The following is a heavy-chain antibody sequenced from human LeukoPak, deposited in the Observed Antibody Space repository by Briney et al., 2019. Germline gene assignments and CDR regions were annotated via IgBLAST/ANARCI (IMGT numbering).Heavy chain of an antibody. V-gene: IGHV1-69*13. CDR3: ARDKASKWVAAAVGAFDI. Sequence: SSVKASCKASGGTFSTYAISWVRQAPGQGLECMGGIIPNFVTANYAQKFQGRVTITADESTSTAYMELSSLRSEDTAVYYCARDKASKWVAAAVGAFDIWGQGTMVTVSS. CDR2: IIPNFVTA. D-gene: IGHD6-13*01. CDR1: GGTFSTYA. J-gene: IGHJ3*02.